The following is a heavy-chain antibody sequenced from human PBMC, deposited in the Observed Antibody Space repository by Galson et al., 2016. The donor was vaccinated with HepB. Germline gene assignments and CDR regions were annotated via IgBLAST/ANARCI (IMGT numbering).Heavy chain of an antibody. Sequence: ETLSLTCAVKGGSISGHFWSWIRQTPGKGLEWIGEVNHIGNTNYNPSLESRVVVSADTSKNLFSLTLSSVTAADSAIYFCARRMVFETYYHYAMDVWGQGTTVTVSS. J-gene: IGHJ6*02. CDR2: VNHIGNT. D-gene: IGHD2-8*01. CDR1: GGSISGHF. CDR3: ARRMVFETYYHYAMDV. V-gene: IGHV4-34*01.